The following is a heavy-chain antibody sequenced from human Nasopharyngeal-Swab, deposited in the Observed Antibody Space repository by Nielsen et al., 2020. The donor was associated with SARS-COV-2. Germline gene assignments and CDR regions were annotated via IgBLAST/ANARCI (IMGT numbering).Heavy chain of an antibody. V-gene: IGHV4-30-4*01. J-gene: IGHJ3*02. CDR1: GGSISSGDYY. Sequence: SETLSLTCTVSGGSISSGDYYWSWIRQPPGKGLEWIGYIYYSGSTYYNPSLKSRVTISVDTSKNQFSLKVTSVTAADTAVYYCSRGGPMASDAFDIWGQGTMVSVSS. CDR2: IYYSGST. CDR3: SRGGPMASDAFDI. D-gene: IGHD2-8*01.